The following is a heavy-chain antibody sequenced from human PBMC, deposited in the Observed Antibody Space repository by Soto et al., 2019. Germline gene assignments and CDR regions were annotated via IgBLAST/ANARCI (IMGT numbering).Heavy chain of an antibody. D-gene: IGHD5-18*01. CDR2: ITSTGSTI. Sequence: PGGSLRLSCAASGFTFSDYYMNWIRQAPGKGLEWVSYITSTGSTIYYADSVKGRFTISRDNSKNTLYLQMNSLRAEDTAVYYCAKDRRYSYGHFDYWGQGTLVTVSS. CDR3: AKDRRYSYGHFDY. CDR1: GFTFSDYY. J-gene: IGHJ4*02. V-gene: IGHV3-11*01.